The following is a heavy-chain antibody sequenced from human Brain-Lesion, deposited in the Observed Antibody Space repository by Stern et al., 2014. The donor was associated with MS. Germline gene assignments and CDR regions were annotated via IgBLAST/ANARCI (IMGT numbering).Heavy chain of an antibody. CDR3: ARDQRGITIFGVVTDYYYLGMDV. D-gene: IGHD3-3*01. V-gene: IGHV1-2*02. J-gene: IGHJ6*02. CDR2: INPNTGGT. CDR1: GYIFTGYY. Sequence: QDQLVQSGAEVKKPGASVKGSCKTSGYIFTGYYIHWVRQAPGQGLEWMAWINPNTGGTKYAQKFQGRVAMSRDTSISTAYVELSSLTSDDTAVYYCARDQRGITIFGVVTDYYYLGMDVWGQGTTVTVSS.